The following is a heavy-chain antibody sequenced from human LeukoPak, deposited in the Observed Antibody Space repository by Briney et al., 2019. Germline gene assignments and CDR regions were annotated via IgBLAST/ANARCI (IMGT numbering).Heavy chain of an antibody. CDR2: VSYDGNNK. V-gene: IGHV3-30*18. CDR1: GFTFSKFG. Sequence: GGSLRLSCAASGFTFSKFGMHWVRQAPGKGLEWVAVVSYDGNNKHYADSVKGRFTVSRDSSKNTLYLQMNSLGAEDTAVYYCAKCRAAYYYDSREIDYWGQGTLVTVSS. J-gene: IGHJ4*02. D-gene: IGHD3-22*01. CDR3: AKCRAAYYYDSREIDY.